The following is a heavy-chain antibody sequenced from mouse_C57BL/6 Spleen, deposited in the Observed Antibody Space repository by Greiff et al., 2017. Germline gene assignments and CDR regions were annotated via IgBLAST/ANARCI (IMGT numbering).Heavy chain of an antibody. CDR1: GYSFTDYN. CDR2: INPNYGTT. J-gene: IGHJ2*01. D-gene: IGHD1-1*01. V-gene: IGHV1-39*01. Sequence: VQLKESGPELVKPGASVTISCKASGYSFTDYNLNWVKQSNGQSLEWIGVINPNYGTTSYNQKFKGKATLTVDQSSSTAYMQLNSLTSEDSAVYYCARIDYYGSIKGYWGQGTTLTVAA. CDR3: ARIDYYGSIKGY.